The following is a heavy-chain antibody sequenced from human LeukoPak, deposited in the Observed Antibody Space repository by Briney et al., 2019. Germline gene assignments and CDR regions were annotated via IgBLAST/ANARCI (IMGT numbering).Heavy chain of an antibody. CDR2: IYSGGST. CDR3: ARDGPAIAAAGTYVY. V-gene: IGHV3-53*01. J-gene: IGHJ4*02. Sequence: GGSLRLSCAASGFTFSSYSMNWVRQAPGKGLEWVSVIYSGGSTYYADSVKGRFTISRDNSKNTLYLQMNSLRAEDTAVYYCARDGPAIAAAGTYVYWGQGTLVTVSS. D-gene: IGHD6-13*01. CDR1: GFTFSSYS.